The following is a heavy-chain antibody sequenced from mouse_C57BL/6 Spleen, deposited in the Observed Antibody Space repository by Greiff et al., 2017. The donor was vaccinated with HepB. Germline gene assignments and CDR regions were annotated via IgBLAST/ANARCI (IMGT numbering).Heavy chain of an antibody. Sequence: EVKLMESGEGLVKPGGSLKLSCAASGFTFSSYAMSWVRQTPEKRLEWVAYISSGGDYIYYADTVKGRFTISRDNARNTLYLQMSSLKSEDTAMYYCTRDEAITGAYWGQGTLVTVSA. D-gene: IGHD2-4*01. CDR2: ISSGGDYI. J-gene: IGHJ3*01. CDR1: GFTFSSYA. CDR3: TRDEAITGAY. V-gene: IGHV5-9-1*02.